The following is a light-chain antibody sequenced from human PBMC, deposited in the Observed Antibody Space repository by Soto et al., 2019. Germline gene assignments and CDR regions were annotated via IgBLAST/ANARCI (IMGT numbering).Light chain of an antibody. V-gene: IGKV1-5*01. J-gene: IGKJ1*01. CDR3: QQFSLYWA. CDR2: NAD. Sequence: DIQMTQSPSTLSASLGDTVTVTCRASQSVSGWLAWYQQKPGKAPKILIYNADTLESGVPSRFSGSGYGTEFILTISSLQPDDFATYYCQQFSLYWAFGQGTKVDIK. CDR1: QSVSGW.